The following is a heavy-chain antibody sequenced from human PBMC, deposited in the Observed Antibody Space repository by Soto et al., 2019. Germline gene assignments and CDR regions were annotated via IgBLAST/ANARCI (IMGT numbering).Heavy chain of an antibody. Sequence: QVQLQESGPGLVKPSQTLSLTCTVSGGSISSGGYYWSWIRQHPGKGLEWIGYIYHGGSTYYNPSLKSRVTISVDTSKNQFALKLSSVTAADTAVYYCAGGREAAGTGGDYWGQGTLVTVSS. V-gene: IGHV4-31*03. J-gene: IGHJ4*02. D-gene: IGHD6-13*01. CDR3: AGGREAAGTGGDY. CDR2: IYHGGST. CDR1: GGSISSGGYY.